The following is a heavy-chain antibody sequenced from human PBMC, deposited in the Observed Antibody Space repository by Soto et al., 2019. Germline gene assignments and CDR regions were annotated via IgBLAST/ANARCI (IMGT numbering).Heavy chain of an antibody. CDR2: IIPIFGTA. J-gene: IGHJ6*02. CDR1: GGTFSSYA. CDR3: ERAPTQSILYSLNYYYYGMDV. D-gene: IGHD3-10*01. Sequence: SVKVSCKASGGTFSSYAISWVRQAPGQGLEWMGGIIPIFGTANYAQKFQGRVTITADESTSTAYMELTRLTSDDTAVYYCERAPTQSILYSLNYYYYGMDVCGQLNTVPVS. V-gene: IGHV1-69*13.